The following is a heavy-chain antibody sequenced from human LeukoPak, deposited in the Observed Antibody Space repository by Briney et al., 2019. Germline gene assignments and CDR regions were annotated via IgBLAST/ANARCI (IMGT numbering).Heavy chain of an antibody. J-gene: IGHJ5*02. D-gene: IGHD3-10*01. CDR3: ARGGSGSYFSWLDP. CDR1: GYTFTGYY. V-gene: IGHV1-2*07. CDR2: INPKTGVT. Sequence: ASVKVSCKASGYTFTGYYIHWVRQAPGQGLEWMGWINPKTGVTRSAHQFQGRVTMTRDTSISTAYMGLSTLKSDDTAVYYCARGGSGSYFSWLDPWGQGTLVTVSS.